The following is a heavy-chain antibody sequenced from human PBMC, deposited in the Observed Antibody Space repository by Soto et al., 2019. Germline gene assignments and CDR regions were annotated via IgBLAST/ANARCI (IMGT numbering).Heavy chain of an antibody. CDR2: IDPSDSYT. Sequence: GESLKISCKGSGYSFASYWISWVRQMPGKGLEWMGRIDPSDSYTNYSPSSQGPVTISAEKYISTGYLQWSSLKASDTARYYCAGYPFDIVVLTAKGPWGQGTLVTVSS. D-gene: IGHD2-2*01. J-gene: IGHJ5*02. CDR1: GYSFASYW. CDR3: AGYPFDIVVLTAKGP. V-gene: IGHV5-10-1*04.